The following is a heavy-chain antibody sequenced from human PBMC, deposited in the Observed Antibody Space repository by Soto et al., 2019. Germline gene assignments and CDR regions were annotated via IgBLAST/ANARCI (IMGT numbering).Heavy chain of an antibody. D-gene: IGHD2-2*01. V-gene: IGHV3-7*04. CDR3: ARGDIVVVPAAMRFDP. Sequence: GGSLRLSCAASGFTFSSYWMSWVRQAPGKGLEWVANIKQDGSEKYYVDSVKGRFTISRDNAKNSLYLQMNSLRAEDTAVYYCARGDIVVVPAAMRFDPWGQGTLVTVSS. CDR2: IKQDGSEK. CDR1: GFTFSSYW. J-gene: IGHJ5*02.